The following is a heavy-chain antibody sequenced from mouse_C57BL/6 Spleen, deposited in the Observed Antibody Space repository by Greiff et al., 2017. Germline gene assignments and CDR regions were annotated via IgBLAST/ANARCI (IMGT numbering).Heavy chain of an antibody. CDR2: INPSNGGT. CDR1: GYTFTSYW. J-gene: IGHJ1*03. D-gene: IGHD1-1*01. CDR3: ARPDYYGSSPGYFDV. V-gene: IGHV1-53*01. Sequence: QVQLKQPGTELVKPGASVKLSCKASGYTFTSYWMHWVKQRPGQGLEWIGNINPSNGGTNYNEKFKSKATLTVDKASSTAYMQLSSLTSEDSAVYYCARPDYYGSSPGYFDVWGTGTTVTVSS.